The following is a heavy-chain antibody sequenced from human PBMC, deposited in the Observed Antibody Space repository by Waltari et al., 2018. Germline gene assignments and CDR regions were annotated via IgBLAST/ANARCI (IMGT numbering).Heavy chain of an antibody. CDR3: ASHCSSTSGYGSDY. Sequence: QVQLQESGPGLVKPSQTLSLTCTVSGGSISSGSYYWSWIRQPAGKGLEWIGRIYTSGSTNYNPALKSRVTISVDTAKNQFSLKLSSVTAADTAVYYCASHCSSTSGYGSDYWGQGTLVTVSS. V-gene: IGHV4-61*02. J-gene: IGHJ4*02. CDR1: GGSISSGSYY. CDR2: IYTSGST. D-gene: IGHD2-2*01.